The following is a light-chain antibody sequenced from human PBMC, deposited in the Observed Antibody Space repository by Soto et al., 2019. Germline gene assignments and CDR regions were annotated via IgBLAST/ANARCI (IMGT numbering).Light chain of an antibody. CDR1: SSDVGGYNY. J-gene: IGLJ1*01. V-gene: IGLV2-14*01. Sequence: QSALTQPASVSGSPGQSITISCTGTSSDVGGYNYVSWYQQHPGKAPKLMIYDVSNRPSGVSNRFSGSKSGNTASLTISGLQAEDEADYYCGSYTSISTLYVFGSGTKVTVL. CDR2: DVS. CDR3: GSYTSISTLYV.